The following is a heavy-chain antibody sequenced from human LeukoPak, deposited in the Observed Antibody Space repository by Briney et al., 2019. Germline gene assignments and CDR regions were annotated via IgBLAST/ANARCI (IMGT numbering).Heavy chain of an antibody. J-gene: IGHJ4*02. D-gene: IGHD1-20*01. Sequence: GRSLRLSCVASGFPFNTYEMNWVRQAPGKGLEWVSYISNSGSTIYYADSVKGRFTISRDNAKDSLYLQMNSLRVEDTAIYYCARVGAYAAVNWWGQGTLVTVSS. CDR3: ARVGAYAAVNW. V-gene: IGHV3-48*03. CDR1: GFPFNTYE. CDR2: ISNSGSTI.